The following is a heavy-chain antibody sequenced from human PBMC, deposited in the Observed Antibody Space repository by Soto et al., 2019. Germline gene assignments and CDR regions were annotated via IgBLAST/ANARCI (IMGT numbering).Heavy chain of an antibody. V-gene: IGHV5-10-1*01. CDR1: GYSFTSYW. D-gene: IGHD3-22*01. CDR2: IDPSDSYT. CDR3: ARHRGGDYYDSSAPGSYYYGMDV. Sequence: PGESLKISCKGSGYSFTSYWISWVRQMPGKGLEWMGRIDPSDSYTNYSPSFQGHVTISADKSISTAYLQWSSPKASDTAMYYCARHRGGDYYDSSAPGSYYYGMDVWGQGTTVTVSS. J-gene: IGHJ6*02.